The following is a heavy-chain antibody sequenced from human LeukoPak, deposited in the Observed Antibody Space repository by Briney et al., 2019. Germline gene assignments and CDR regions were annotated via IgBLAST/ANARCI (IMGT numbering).Heavy chain of an antibody. CDR1: GFTFSSYW. J-gene: IGHJ6*02. Sequence: PGGSLRLSCVASGFTFSSYWMHWVRQAPGKGLVWVSRINSDGSSTSYADSVKGRFTISRDNAKNTLYLQMNSLRAEDTAVYYCARDLREAFSVTTSFEYYYYGMDVWGQGTTVTVSS. D-gene: IGHD4-17*01. CDR3: ARDLREAFSVTTSFEYYYYGMDV. CDR2: INSDGSST. V-gene: IGHV3-74*01.